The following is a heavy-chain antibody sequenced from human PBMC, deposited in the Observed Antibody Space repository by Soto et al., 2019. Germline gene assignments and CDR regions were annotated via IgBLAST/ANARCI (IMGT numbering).Heavy chain of an antibody. J-gene: IGHJ4*02. CDR3: ARWGNNKKLDY. Sequence: QVQLVESGGGVVQPGRSLRLSCAASGFTFSTYVMHWVRQAPGKGLEWVAVIWYDGSNKYYADSVEGRFTISRDNSKNTLYLQMNTLRAEDTAVYYCARWGNNKKLDYWGQGTLVTVSS. D-gene: IGHD3-16*01. CDR1: GFTFSTYV. CDR2: IWYDGSNK. V-gene: IGHV3-33*08.